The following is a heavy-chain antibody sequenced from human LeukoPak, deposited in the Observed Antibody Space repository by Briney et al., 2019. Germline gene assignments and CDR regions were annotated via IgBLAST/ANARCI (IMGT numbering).Heavy chain of an antibody. J-gene: IGHJ4*02. CDR1: GGSVTSTNW. CDR2: VHLDGRT. D-gene: IGHD3-3*01. Sequence: SGTLSLTCAVSGGSVTSTNWWTWVRPPPGKGLEWIGEVHLDGRTNYNPSLTGRLTLSVDLYENHISLKLTSVTAADTAVYYCAREGGFYRPLDYLGQGTLVTVSS. V-gene: IGHV4-4*02. CDR3: AREGGFYRPLDY.